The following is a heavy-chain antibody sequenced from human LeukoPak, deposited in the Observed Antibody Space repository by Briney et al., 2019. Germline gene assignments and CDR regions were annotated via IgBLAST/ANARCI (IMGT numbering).Heavy chain of an antibody. D-gene: IGHD3-10*02. Sequence: ASVKVSCKASGYTFTGYYMHWVGQAPGQGLEGVGWINPNSGGTNYAQKFQGRVTMTRDTSISTAYMELSRLRSDDTAVYYCVKDRRLGAASYYRVAGGSLDYWGQGTRVTVSS. CDR2: INPNSGGT. CDR1: GYTFTGYY. J-gene: IGHJ4*02. V-gene: IGHV1-2*02. CDR3: VKDRRLGAASYYRVAGGSLDY.